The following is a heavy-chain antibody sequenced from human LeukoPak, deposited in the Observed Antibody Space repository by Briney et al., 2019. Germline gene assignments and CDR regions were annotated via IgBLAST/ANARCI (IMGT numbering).Heavy chain of an antibody. CDR3: ARERKAQRGFDY. CDR2: ISSSSYI. CDR1: GFTFSSYS. V-gene: IGHV3-21*01. Sequence: GGSLRLSCAASGFTFSSYSMNWVRQAPGKGLEWVSSISSSSYIYYADSVKGRFTISRDNAKNSLYLQMNSLRAEDTAVYYCARERKAQRGFDYWGQGTLVTVSS. D-gene: IGHD3-10*01. J-gene: IGHJ4*02.